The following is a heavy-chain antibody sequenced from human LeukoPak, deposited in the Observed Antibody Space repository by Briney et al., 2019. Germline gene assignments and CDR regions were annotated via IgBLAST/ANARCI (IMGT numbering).Heavy chain of an antibody. CDR2: IYYSGKT. J-gene: IGHJ5*02. CDR1: GGSINSGGYY. V-gene: IGHV4-31*03. D-gene: IGHD1-1*01. CDR3: ARHGTSGTNLNWFDP. Sequence: SETLSLTCTVSGGSINSGGYYWSWIRQHPGEGLEWIGYIYYSGKTYYNPSLESRVTISIDTSKNQFSLKLSSVTAADTAVYYCARHGTSGTNLNWFDPWGQGTLVTVSS.